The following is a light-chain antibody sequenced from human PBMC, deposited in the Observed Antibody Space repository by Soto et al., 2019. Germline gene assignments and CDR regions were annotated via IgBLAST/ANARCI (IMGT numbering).Light chain of an antibody. CDR2: DAS. CDR1: QSVSSSY. J-gene: IGKJ1*01. CDR3: QQFGSSGWT. V-gene: IGKV3-20*01. Sequence: EVVLTQSPGTLSLSPGERATLSCRASQSVSSSYLAWYQQRPGQAPRLLTYDASSRATGIPDRFSGSGSGTDFTLTISRLEPEDFAVYYCQQFGSSGWTFGQGTKVEI.